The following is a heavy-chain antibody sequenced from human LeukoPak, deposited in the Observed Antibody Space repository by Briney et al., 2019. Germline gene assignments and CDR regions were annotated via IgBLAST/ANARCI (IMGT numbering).Heavy chain of an antibody. D-gene: IGHD2-2*01. CDR2: IYYSGST. V-gene: IGHV4-59*01. CDR3: ARGKLGYCSSTSCPRAFDV. J-gene: IGHJ3*01. Sequence: SETLSLTCTVSGGSISSYYWSWIRQPPGKGLEWIGYIYYSGSTNYNPSLKSRVTISVDTSKNQFSLKLSSVTAADTAVYYCARGKLGYCSSTSCPRAFDVWGQGTMVTVSS. CDR1: GGSISSYY.